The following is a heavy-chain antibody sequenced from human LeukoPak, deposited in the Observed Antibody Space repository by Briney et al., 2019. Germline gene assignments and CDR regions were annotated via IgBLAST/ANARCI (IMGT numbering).Heavy chain of an antibody. CDR1: GYTFTSYA. Sequence: GASEKVSCKASGYTFTSYAMNWVRQAPGQGLEWMGWINTNTGNPTYAQGFTGRFVFSLDTSVSTAYLQISSLKAEDTAVYYCARVGIAVAGGGFWFDPWGQGTLVTVSS. CDR2: INTNTGNP. CDR3: ARVGIAVAGGGFWFDP. J-gene: IGHJ5*02. D-gene: IGHD6-19*01. V-gene: IGHV7-4-1*02.